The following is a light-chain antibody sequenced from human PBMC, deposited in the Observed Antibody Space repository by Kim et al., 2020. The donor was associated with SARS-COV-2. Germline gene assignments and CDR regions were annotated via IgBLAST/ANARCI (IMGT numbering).Light chain of an antibody. CDR1: QSITSW. V-gene: IGKV1-5*03. Sequence: DIQMTQSHSTLSASVGDTVTITCRASQSITSWLAWYQQKPGKAPNLLIYKTSTLESGVPSRFSGSGSGTEFTLTISSLQPDDFATYYCQQYNSYSGTFGQGTKVDIK. CDR2: KTS. CDR3: QQYNSYSGT. J-gene: IGKJ1*01.